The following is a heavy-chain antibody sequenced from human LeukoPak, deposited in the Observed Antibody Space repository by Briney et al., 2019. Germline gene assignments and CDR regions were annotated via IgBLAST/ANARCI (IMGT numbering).Heavy chain of an antibody. V-gene: IGHV3-7*01. CDR3: ARVICSSTSCYDYYYYGMDV. CDR1: GFSFSSYW. Sequence: GGSLRLSCAASGFSFSSYWMSWVRQAPGKGLEWVANIRQDGSEKYYVDSVKGRFTISRDNAKNSLYLQMNSLRAEDTAVYYCARVICSSTSCYDYYYYGMDVWGQGTTVTVSS. CDR2: IRQDGSEK. J-gene: IGHJ6*02. D-gene: IGHD2-2*01.